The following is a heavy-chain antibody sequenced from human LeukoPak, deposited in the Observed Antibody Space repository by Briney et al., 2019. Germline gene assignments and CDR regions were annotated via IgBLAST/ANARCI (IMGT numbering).Heavy chain of an antibody. J-gene: IGHJ4*02. V-gene: IGHV1-18*01. D-gene: IGHD7-27*01. CDR3: ALTDTDDFLDS. CDR1: VNIFPKYG. CDR2: ISAYTGET. Sequence: ASVKVSCKTSVNIFPKYGVNWVRQAPGRGLEWMGWISAYTGETVYAPDLQDRVTMTTDTSTNTAYMDLRSLRPDDTAFYFCALTDTDDFLDSWGQGTLVAVSS.